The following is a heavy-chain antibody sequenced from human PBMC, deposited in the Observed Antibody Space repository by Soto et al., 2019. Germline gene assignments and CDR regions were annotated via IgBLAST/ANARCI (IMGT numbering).Heavy chain of an antibody. CDR3: ARDRDLDYGDYDSAFDI. V-gene: IGHV1-69*05. D-gene: IGHD4-17*01. J-gene: IGHJ3*02. CDR1: GGTFSSYS. Sequence: GASVKVACKASGGTFSSYSISWVRQAPGQGLEWMGGIIPIFGNTNYAQKLQGRVTITTDASTSTAYMELRSLRSDDTAVYYCARDRDLDYGDYDSAFDIWGQRTMVTVSS. CDR2: IIPIFGNT.